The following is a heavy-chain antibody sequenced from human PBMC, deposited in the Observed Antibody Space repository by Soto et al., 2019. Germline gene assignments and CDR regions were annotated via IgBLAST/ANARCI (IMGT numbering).Heavy chain of an antibody. CDR1: GGSISSYY. Sequence: SETLSLTCTVSGGSISSYYWSWIRQPPGKGLEWIGYIYYSGSTNYNPSLKSRVTISVDTSKNQFSLKLSSVTAADTAVYYCARQPPAMVRVVINYYYGMDVWGQGTTVTVSS. V-gene: IGHV4-59*08. J-gene: IGHJ6*02. CDR3: ARQPPAMVRVVINYYYGMDV. D-gene: IGHD3-10*01. CDR2: IYYSGST.